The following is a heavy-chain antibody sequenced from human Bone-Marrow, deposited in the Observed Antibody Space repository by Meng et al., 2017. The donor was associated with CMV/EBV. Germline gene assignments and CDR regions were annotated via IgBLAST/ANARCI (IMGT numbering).Heavy chain of an antibody. D-gene: IGHD3-22*01. CDR1: VVPISSGGYY. CDR2: VYYSGRS. J-gene: IGHJ4*02. V-gene: IGHV4-31*02. CDR3: AGRTDYYESSGYVV. Sequence: CVVPISSGGYYWRWIRQHPRKGLAWSGYVYYSGRSYYNHSLQSRVTISVDTSKSQFPLQLISVTAADTAVYYCAGRTDYYESSGYVVWGQGTLVTVSS.